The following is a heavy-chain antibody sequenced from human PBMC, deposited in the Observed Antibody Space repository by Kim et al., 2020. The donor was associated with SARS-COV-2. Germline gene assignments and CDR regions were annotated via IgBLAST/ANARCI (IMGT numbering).Heavy chain of an antibody. V-gene: IGHV3-74*01. J-gene: IGHJ4*02. Sequence: GGSLRLSCAASGFTFGSYFMHWVRQAPGKGLVWVSRIHDDGSKTYDADSVRGRFTISRDNAKNTVYLQMNTLRVEDTAIYYCAREQHGGDGWGTYDSWGQGTLVTVSS. D-gene: IGHD2-21*02. CDR2: IHDDGSKT. CDR3: AREQHGGDGWGTYDS. CDR1: GFTFGSYF.